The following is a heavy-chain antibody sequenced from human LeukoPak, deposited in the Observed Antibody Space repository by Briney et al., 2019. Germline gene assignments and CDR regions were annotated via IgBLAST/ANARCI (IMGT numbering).Heavy chain of an antibody. D-gene: IGHD2-8*02. Sequence: SETLSLTCGVSGGSISNTNWWTWVRQPPGKGLEWIGEVDLLGRTNYNPSLKSRVAISVDKSENHISLWLTSVTAADTAVYYCARDLVRRDRTGWQPYDAFDIWGQGTMVTVSS. V-gene: IGHV4-4*02. CDR1: GGSISNTNW. CDR2: VDLLGRT. J-gene: IGHJ3*02. CDR3: ARDLVRRDRTGWQPYDAFDI.